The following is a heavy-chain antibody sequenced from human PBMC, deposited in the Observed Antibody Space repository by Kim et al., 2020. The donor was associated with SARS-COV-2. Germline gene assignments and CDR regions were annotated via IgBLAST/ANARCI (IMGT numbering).Heavy chain of an antibody. CDR3: ARDGGGIVDY. V-gene: IGHV3-53*01. Sequence: STYYADSVKGRFTSSRDNSKNTLYLQMNSLRAEDTAVYYCARDGGGIVDYWGQGTLVTVSS. CDR2: ST. D-gene: IGHD3-16*02. J-gene: IGHJ4*02.